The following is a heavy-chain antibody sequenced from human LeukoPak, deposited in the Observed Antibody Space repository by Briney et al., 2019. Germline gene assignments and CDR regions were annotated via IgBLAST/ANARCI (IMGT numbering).Heavy chain of an antibody. J-gene: IGHJ5*02. V-gene: IGHV3-74*01. CDR2: IKTDGSSA. CDR3: AARTVTVRYNWFDP. CDR1: GFSFGSNW. Sequence: GGSLRLSCAASGFSFGSNWMHWFGQAPGKGLVWVSRIKTDGSSATYADSVKGRFTISRDDSKNTLYLQMNSLRAEDTAVYYCAARTVTVRYNWFDPWGQGTLVTVSS. D-gene: IGHD4-17*01.